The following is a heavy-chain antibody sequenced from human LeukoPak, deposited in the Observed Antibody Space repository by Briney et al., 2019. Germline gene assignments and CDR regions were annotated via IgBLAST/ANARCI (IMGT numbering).Heavy chain of an antibody. J-gene: IGHJ4*02. CDR2: INHSGST. Sequence: PSXXLSLTCAVYGGSFSGYYWSWIRQPPGKGLEWIGEINHSGSTNYNPSLKSRVTISVDTSKNQFSLKLSSVTAADTAVYYCARGRGWTGYYFDYWGQGTLVTVSS. D-gene: IGHD2-15*01. V-gene: IGHV4-34*01. CDR3: ARGRGWTGYYFDY. CDR1: GGSFSGYY.